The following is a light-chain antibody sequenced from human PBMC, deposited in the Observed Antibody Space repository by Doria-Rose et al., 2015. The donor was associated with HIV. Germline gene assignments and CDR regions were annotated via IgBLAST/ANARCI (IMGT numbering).Light chain of an antibody. J-gene: IGLJ3*02. Sequence: SKALGQTATPTCTGNRNNVGNEGASWMQHHQGHPPKLLSYRTNSRPSEISERLSAYMSRNTASLTITGLQPEDEADYFCAAWDSSLSVWVFGGGTRLTVL. CDR3: AAWDSSLSVWV. V-gene: IGLV10-54*01. CDR1: RNNVGNEG. CDR2: RTN.